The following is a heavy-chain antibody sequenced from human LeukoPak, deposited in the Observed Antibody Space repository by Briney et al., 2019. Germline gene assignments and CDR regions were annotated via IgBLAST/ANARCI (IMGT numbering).Heavy chain of an antibody. V-gene: IGHV3-11*01. CDR2: ISNSGSII. D-gene: IGHD1-26*01. Sequence: GGSLRLSCVASGFTFSDYYMSWIRQAPGKGLEWVSYISNSGSIIYYADSVKGRFTISRDNAKNSLYLQMNSLRAEDTAVYYCARGALYSGSYGGLFDYWGQGTLVTVSS. CDR1: GFTFSDYY. CDR3: ARGALYSGSYGGLFDY. J-gene: IGHJ4*02.